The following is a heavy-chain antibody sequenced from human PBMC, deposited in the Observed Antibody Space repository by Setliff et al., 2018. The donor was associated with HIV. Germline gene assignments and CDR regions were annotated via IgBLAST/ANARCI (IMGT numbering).Heavy chain of an antibody. J-gene: IGHJ4*02. Sequence: ASVKVSCKASGYTFTSYAMHWLRQAPGQRLEWVGWINTGNGDTKYSQDFQGRVTISRDTSASTAYMEVSSLRSDDTAVYYCSRDVGVPGRGNALEYWGQGIPVTVSS. CDR2: INTGNGDT. D-gene: IGHD3-10*01. CDR3: SRDVGVPGRGNALEY. V-gene: IGHV1-3*04. CDR1: GYTFTSYA.